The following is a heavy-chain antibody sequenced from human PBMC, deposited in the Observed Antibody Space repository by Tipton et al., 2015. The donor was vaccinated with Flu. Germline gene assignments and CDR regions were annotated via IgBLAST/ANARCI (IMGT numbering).Heavy chain of an antibody. CDR2: ISSSSSYI. V-gene: IGHV3-21*01. CDR3: ARDTYYYGSGTDNAIDY. J-gene: IGHJ4*02. CDR1: GFTFSGYS. D-gene: IGHD3-10*01. Sequence: SLRLSCAASGFTFSGYSMNWVRQAPGKGLEWVSSISSSSSYIYYADSVKGRFTISRDNAKNSLYLQMNSLRADTAVYYCARDTYYYGSGTDNAIDYWGQGTLVTVSS.